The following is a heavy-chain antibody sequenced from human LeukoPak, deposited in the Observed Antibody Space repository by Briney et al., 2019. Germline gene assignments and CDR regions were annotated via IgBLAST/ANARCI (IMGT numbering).Heavy chain of an antibody. V-gene: IGHV3-23*01. J-gene: IGHJ3*02. CDR3: ARERWAFDI. Sequence: PGGSLRLSCAASGFTFSSYAMSWVRQAPGKGLEWVPAISGSGGSTYYADSVKGRFTISRDNSKNTLYLQMNSRRAEETAVYYCARERWAFDIWGQGTMVTVSS. CDR2: ISGSGGST. D-gene: IGHD4-23*01. CDR1: GFTFSSYA.